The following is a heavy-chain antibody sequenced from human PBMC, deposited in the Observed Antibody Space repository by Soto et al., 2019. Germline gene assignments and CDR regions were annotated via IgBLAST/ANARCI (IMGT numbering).Heavy chain of an antibody. CDR2: IYYSGST. CDR1: GGSISSSSYY. CDR3: ARRGSVSYHGY. D-gene: IGHD3-10*01. Sequence: QLQLQESGPGLVKPSETLSLTCTVSGGSISSSSYYWGWIRKPPGKGLVWIGSIYYSGSTYYNPSLKSRVTISVGTSMNQFSLRLSSVTAADTAVYYCARRGSVSYHGYWGQGTLVTVSS. V-gene: IGHV4-39*01. J-gene: IGHJ4*02.